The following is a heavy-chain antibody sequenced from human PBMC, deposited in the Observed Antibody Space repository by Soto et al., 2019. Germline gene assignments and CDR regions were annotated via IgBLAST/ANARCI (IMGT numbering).Heavy chain of an antibody. Sequence: GGSLRLSCVASGFTFSDYSMSWIRQAPGKGLEWLAFIDSRGRTLSYADSVRGRFTISRDNAENSVYLQMDSLRADDTAVYYRARQAARNYIDSWGQGNSVTVSS. J-gene: IGHJ4*02. D-gene: IGHD6-6*01. V-gene: IGHV3-11*01. CDR1: GFTFSDYS. CDR2: IDSRGRTL. CDR3: ARQAARNYIDS.